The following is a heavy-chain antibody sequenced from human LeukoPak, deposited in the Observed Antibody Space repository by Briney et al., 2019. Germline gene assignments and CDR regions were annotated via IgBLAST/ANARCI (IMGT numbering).Heavy chain of an antibody. J-gene: IGHJ4*02. V-gene: IGHV4-39*01. D-gene: IGHD3-16*01. CDR1: GGSISSSSYY. CDR3: ARLPKYYDYVWGRGYFDY. Sequence: SETLSLTCTVSGGSISSSSYYWGWIRQPPGKGLEWIGSIYYSGSTYYNPSLKSRVTISVDTSKNQFSLKLSSVTAADTAVYYCARLPKYYDYVWGRGYFDYWGQGTLVTVSP. CDR2: IYYSGST.